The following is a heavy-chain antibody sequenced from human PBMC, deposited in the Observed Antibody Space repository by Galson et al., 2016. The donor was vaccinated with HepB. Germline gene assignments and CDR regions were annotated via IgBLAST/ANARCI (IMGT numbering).Heavy chain of an antibody. CDR1: GFTFSSDW. J-gene: IGHJ3*02. CDR3: SRARFSSGKTDAFDI. V-gene: IGHV3-74*01. CDR2: INSDGSST. D-gene: IGHD6-19*01. Sequence: SLRLSCAASGFTFSSDWMHWVRQAPGKGLVWVSRINSDGSSTSYADPVKDRFTISRDNAKNTLYLQMNILRAEDTAVYYCSRARFSSGKTDAFDIWGQGTMVTVSS.